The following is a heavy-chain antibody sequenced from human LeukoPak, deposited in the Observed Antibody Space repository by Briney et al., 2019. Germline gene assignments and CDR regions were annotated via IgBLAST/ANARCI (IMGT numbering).Heavy chain of an antibody. V-gene: IGHV3-30*18. CDR1: GFTFSSYG. J-gene: IGHJ4*02. Sequence: GGSLRLSCAASGFTFSSYGMHWVRQAPGKGLEWVAVISYDGSNKYYADSVKGRFTISRDNSKNTLYLQMNSLRAEGTAVYYCAKGRVRGVINSYYFDYWGQGTLVTVSS. D-gene: IGHD3-10*01. CDR2: ISYDGSNK. CDR3: AKGRVRGVINSYYFDY.